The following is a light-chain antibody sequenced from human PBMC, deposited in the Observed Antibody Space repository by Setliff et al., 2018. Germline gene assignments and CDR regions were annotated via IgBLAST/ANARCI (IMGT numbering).Light chain of an antibody. Sequence: QSALAQPPSASGTPGQRVTISCSGSSSNIGSKTVDWYQQLPGTAPKLLMFQNSQRPSGVPDRFSGSKSGTSASLAISGLQSEDEADYYCLSYTTSDTVVFGTGTKVTVL. CDR2: QNS. CDR1: SSNIGSKT. J-gene: IGLJ1*01. V-gene: IGLV1-44*01. CDR3: LSYTTSDTVV.